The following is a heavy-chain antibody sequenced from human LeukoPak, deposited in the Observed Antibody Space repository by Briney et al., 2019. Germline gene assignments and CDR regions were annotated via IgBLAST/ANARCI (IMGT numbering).Heavy chain of an antibody. D-gene: IGHD1-26*01. Sequence: GGSLRLSCAASGFTFSSYAMHWVRQAPGKGLEWVAVISYDGNIKYYTDSVKGRFTISRDNSKNTLYLQMNSLRAEDTAVYYCARDYLMGGTTGRAFDIWGQGTMVTISS. CDR2: ISYDGNIK. J-gene: IGHJ3*02. CDR3: ARDYLMGGTTGRAFDI. CDR1: GFTFSSYA. V-gene: IGHV3-30*04.